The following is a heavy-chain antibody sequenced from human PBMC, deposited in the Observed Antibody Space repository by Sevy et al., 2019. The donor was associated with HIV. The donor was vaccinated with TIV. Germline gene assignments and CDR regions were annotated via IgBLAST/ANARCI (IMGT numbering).Heavy chain of an antibody. D-gene: IGHD6-19*01. J-gene: IGHJ4*02. Sequence: GGSLRLSCAASGFTFSSYAMSWVRQAPGKGLEWVSGISGSGDTTYDADSVKDRFTISGDNSMNTMYLQMNGLRAEDAAVYYCATGIYNSGWYAPGYFDIWGQQTLVTVSS. V-gene: IGHV3-23*01. CDR3: ATGIYNSGWYAPGYFDI. CDR2: ISGSGDTT. CDR1: GFTFSSYA.